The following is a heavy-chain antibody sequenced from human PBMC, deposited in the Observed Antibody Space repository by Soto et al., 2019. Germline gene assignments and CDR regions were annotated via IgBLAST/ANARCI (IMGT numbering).Heavy chain of an antibody. CDR2: IYPSDSDT. CDR1: GYSFTNYW. Sequence: GESLKISCKGSGYSFTNYWIAWVRQMPGKGLEYMGIIYPSDSDTRYSPSFQCQVTISADKSISTAYLQWSSLKASDTAIYYCARHGVYGDYSSNYFDAWGQGTMVTVSS. V-gene: IGHV5-51*01. CDR3: ARHGVYGDYSSNYFDA. D-gene: IGHD4-17*01. J-gene: IGHJ5*02.